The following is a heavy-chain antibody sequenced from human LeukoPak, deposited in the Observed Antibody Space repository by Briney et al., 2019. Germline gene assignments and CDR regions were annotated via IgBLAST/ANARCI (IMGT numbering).Heavy chain of an antibody. V-gene: IGHV1-46*01. CDR1: GYIFTSYF. CDR3: ARGLFTDGYKN. J-gene: IGHJ4*02. CDR2: INPSGGST. Sequence: ASVKVSCKASGYIFTSYFMHWVRQAPGQGLEWMGLINPSGGSTRYAQKFQGRVTMTRDMSTSTVYMELSSLRSDDTAVYYCARGLFTDGYKNWGQGTLVTVSS. D-gene: IGHD5-24*01.